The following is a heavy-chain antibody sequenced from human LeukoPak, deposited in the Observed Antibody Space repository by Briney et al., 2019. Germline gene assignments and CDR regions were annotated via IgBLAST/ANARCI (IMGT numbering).Heavy chain of an antibody. CDR1: GGSFSGYY. Sequence: SETLSLTCAVYGGSFSGYYWSWIRQPPGKGLEWIGEINHSGSTNYNPSPKSRVTISVDTSKNQFSLKLSSVTAADTAVYYCARGPPRTAYYYYGMDVWGQGTTVTVSS. CDR3: ARGPPRTAYYYYGMDV. V-gene: IGHV4-34*01. J-gene: IGHJ6*02. D-gene: IGHD1/OR15-1a*01. CDR2: INHSGST.